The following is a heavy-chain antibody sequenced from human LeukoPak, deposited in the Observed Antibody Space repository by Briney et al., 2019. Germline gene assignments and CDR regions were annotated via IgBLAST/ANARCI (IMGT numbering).Heavy chain of an antibody. D-gene: IGHD6-6*01. CDR1: GFTFSSYA. CDR3: AKGGYSSSSGMGNYYYYMDV. CDR2: ISGSGGST. Sequence: GSLRLSCAASGFTFSSYAMSWVRQAPVRGLEWVSAISGSGGSTYYADSVKGRFTISRDNSKNTLYLQMNSLRAEDTAVYYCAKGGYSSSSGMGNYYYYMDVWGKGTTVTVSS. V-gene: IGHV3-23*01. J-gene: IGHJ6*03.